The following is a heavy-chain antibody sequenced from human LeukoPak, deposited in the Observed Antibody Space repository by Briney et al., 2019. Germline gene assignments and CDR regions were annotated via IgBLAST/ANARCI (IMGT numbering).Heavy chain of an antibody. CDR3: ARQRWRYYDSSGYYYLN. V-gene: IGHV5-51*01. CDR1: GYSFTSYW. CDR2: IYPGDSDT. D-gene: IGHD3-22*01. J-gene: IGHJ4*02. Sequence: GESLKISCKGPGYSFTSYWIGWVRQMPGKGLEWMGIIYPGDSDTRYSPSFQGQVTISADKSISTAYLQWSSLKASGTAMYYCARQRWRYYDSSGYYYLNWGQGTLVTVSS.